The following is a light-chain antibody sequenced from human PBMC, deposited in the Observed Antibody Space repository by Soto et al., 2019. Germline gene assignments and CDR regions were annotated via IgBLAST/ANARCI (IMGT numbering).Light chain of an antibody. CDR3: QKYNSASWT. Sequence: DIQMTQSPSSLSASVGDRVTITCRASQNINTYLNWYQQKPGKAPKLLIFAASSLQSGVPSRFSGSGSRTDFTLTISSLQPEDVATYYCQKYNSASWTFGQGTKVDIK. CDR1: QNINTY. V-gene: IGKV1-39*01. J-gene: IGKJ1*01. CDR2: AAS.